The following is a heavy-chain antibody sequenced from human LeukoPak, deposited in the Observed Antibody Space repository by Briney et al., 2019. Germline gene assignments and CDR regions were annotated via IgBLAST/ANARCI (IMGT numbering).Heavy chain of an antibody. Sequence: ASVKVSCKASGYTFTGYYMHWVRQAPGQGLEWMGWINPNSGGTNYAQKFQGRVTMTRDTSISTAYMELSSLRSDDTAVYYCTRDYSGSFGDYWGQGTLVVVSS. D-gene: IGHD6-19*01. CDR1: GYTFTGYY. J-gene: IGHJ4*02. V-gene: IGHV1-2*02. CDR2: INPNSGGT. CDR3: TRDYSGSFGDY.